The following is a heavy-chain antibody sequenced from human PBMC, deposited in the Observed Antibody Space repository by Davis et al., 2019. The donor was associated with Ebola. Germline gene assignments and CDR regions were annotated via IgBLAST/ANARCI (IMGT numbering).Heavy chain of an antibody. Sequence: GESLKIPCAASGFTFSSYVLHWVRQAPGKGLEWVSSISSSGHMFYADLMKGRFTISRDSAKNSLYLEMNSLRAEDTAVYYCAREQSFSGLFLRPIDYWGQGTLVTVSS. CDR3: AREQSFSGLFLRPIDY. CDR1: GFTFSSYV. V-gene: IGHV3-21*01. D-gene: IGHD3-22*01. CDR2: ISSSGHM. J-gene: IGHJ4*02.